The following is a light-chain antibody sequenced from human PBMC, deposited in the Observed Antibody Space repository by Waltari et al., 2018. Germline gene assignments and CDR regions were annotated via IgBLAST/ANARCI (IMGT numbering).Light chain of an antibody. CDR2: RAS. V-gene: IGKV1-5*03. CDR3: HQYDNRWT. CDR1: HSVSDF. J-gene: IGKJ1*01. Sequence: DIQMTQSPSTLSASVGDSVTITCRASHSVSDFLAWNQQKPGKAPKILIYRASKLASGVPSRFSGNGSETEFTLTISSLQPDDFATYYCHQYDNRWTFGQGTTVEI.